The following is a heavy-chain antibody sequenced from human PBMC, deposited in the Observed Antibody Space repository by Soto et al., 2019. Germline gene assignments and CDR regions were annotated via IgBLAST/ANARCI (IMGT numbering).Heavy chain of an antibody. D-gene: IGHD3-3*01. J-gene: IGHJ5*02. CDR1: GGSISSGDYY. CDR3: ARDRGFLEWLPSPYNWFDP. CDR2: IYYSGST. V-gene: IGHV4-30-4*08. Sequence: PSETLSLTCTVSGGSISSGDYYWSWIRQPPGKGLEWIGYIYYSGSTYYNPSLKSRVTISVDTSKNQFSLKLSSVTAADTAVYYCARDRGFLEWLPSPYNWFDPWGQGTLVTVSS.